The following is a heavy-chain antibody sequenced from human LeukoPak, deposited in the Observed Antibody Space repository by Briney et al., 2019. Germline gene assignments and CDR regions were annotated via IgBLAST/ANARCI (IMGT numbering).Heavy chain of an antibody. CDR1: GFSNADYG. CDR3: ARDLSATWYSLAY. Sequence: GGSLRLSCVGAGFSNADYGMSWVRQGPGKGLEWVAGIDWNGDALQYADSVKGRFTISRDNAKNPLYLQMDILRPEGTGVYYCARDLSATWYSLAYWGQGTLVTVSS. CDR2: IDWNGDAL. V-gene: IGHV3-20*04. D-gene: IGHD2-21*02. J-gene: IGHJ4*02.